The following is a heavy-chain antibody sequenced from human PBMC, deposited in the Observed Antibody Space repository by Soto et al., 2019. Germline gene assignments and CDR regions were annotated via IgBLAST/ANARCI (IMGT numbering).Heavy chain of an antibody. CDR1: GGPINSGAYY. Sequence: PSETLSPTCTVSGGPINSGAYYWSWIRQPPGQGLEWIGYIYYSGSTYYNPPLRSRVTISIDTSKNLFFLNLTSVTAADTAVYFCARIGLTSALLWGQGTLVTVS. CDR3: ARIGLTSALL. J-gene: IGHJ4*02. D-gene: IGHD4-17*01. CDR2: IYYSGST. V-gene: IGHV4-30-4*01.